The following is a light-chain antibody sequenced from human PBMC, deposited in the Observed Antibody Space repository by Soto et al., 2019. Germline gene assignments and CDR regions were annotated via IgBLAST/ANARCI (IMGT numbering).Light chain of an antibody. V-gene: IGKV1-39*01. CDR2: AAS. Sequence: DLQMTQSPSSLSASVGDRVTITCRASQTITIYLNWYQQKPGKAPKLLIYAASSLQSGVPSRFSGSGSGTDFTLTISSLQPEDFATYYCQQNYNTWTFGQGTRVEIK. CDR3: QQNYNTWT. J-gene: IGKJ1*01. CDR1: QTITIY.